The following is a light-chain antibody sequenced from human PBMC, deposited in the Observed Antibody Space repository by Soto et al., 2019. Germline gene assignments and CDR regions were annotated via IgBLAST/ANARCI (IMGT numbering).Light chain of an antibody. V-gene: IGLV1-44*01. J-gene: IGLJ3*02. CDR1: SSNIGSNT. CDR3: GAWDDSLNGWV. Sequence: QSVLTQPPSASGTPGQRVTISCSGSSSNIGSNTVNWYQQLPGTAPKLLIYNDNQRPSGVPDRFSGSKSGTSASLAISGLQSEDEADFHCGAWDDSLNGWVFGGGTKVTVL. CDR2: NDN.